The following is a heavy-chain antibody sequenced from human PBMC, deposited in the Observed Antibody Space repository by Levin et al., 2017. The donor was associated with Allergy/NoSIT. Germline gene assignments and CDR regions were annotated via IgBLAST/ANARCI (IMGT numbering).Heavy chain of an antibody. CDR3: ANSEYSSSWYSYYFDY. J-gene: IGHJ4*02. Sequence: LSLTCAASGFTFSSYAMSWVRQAPGKGLEWVSAITGSGGSTYYADSVKGRFTISRDNSKNTLYLQMNSLRAEDTAVYYCANSEYSSSWYSYYFDYWGQGTLVTVSS. CDR1: GFTFSSYA. CDR2: ITGSGGST. D-gene: IGHD6-13*01. V-gene: IGHV3-23*01.